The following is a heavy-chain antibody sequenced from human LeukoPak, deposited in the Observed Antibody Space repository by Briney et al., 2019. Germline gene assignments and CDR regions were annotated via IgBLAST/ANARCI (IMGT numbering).Heavy chain of an antibody. CDR2: IYNSGST. J-gene: IGHJ4*02. CDR3: ARHLLTAGSIE. CDR1: GGSINGYY. D-gene: IGHD3-9*01. Sequence: PSETLSLTCTVSGGSINGYYWSWIRQPPGRGLQWIGHIYNSGSTSYNPSLKSRVTISADTSEKQISLKLSSMTAADTAVYYCARHLLTAGSIEWGQGTLVTVSS. V-gene: IGHV4-59*08.